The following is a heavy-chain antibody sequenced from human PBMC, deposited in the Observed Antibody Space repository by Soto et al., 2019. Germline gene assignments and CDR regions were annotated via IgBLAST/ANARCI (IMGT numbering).Heavy chain of an antibody. V-gene: IGHV3-74*01. Sequence: EVQLVESGGGLVQPGGSLRLSCAASGFTFSSYWMHWVRQAPGKGLVWVSRINSDGSSTSYADSVKGRFTISRDNAKNTLYLQMNSLRAEDTAVYYCARDNVGSSAVYYYYYMDVWGKGTTVTVSS. J-gene: IGHJ6*03. D-gene: IGHD6-6*01. CDR1: GFTFSSYW. CDR2: INSDGSST. CDR3: ARDNVGSSAVYYYYYMDV.